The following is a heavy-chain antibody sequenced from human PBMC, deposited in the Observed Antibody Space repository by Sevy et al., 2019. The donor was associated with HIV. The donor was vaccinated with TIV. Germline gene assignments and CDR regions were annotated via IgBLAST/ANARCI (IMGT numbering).Heavy chain of an antibody. CDR3: ATTKDYYDSSGCPLDY. CDR1: GYTLTEFS. CDR2: FDPEDGKT. D-gene: IGHD3-22*01. V-gene: IGHV1-24*01. Sequence: ASVKVSCKVSGYTLTEFSMHWVRQAPGKGLEWMGSFDPEDGKTVYAQKFQGRVTMTEDTSTDKAYMELSSLRSEDTAVYYCATTKDYYDSSGCPLDYWGQGTLVTVSS. J-gene: IGHJ4*02.